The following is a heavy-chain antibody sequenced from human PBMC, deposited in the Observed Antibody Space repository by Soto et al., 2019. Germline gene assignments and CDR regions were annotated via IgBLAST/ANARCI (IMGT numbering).Heavy chain of an antibody. Sequence: GGSLRLSCAASGFTFSSYAMSWVRQAPGKGLEWVSAISGSGGSTYYADSVKGRFTISRDNSKNTLYLQMNSLRAEDTAVYYCAKDPHYDFWSGPPSYYFDYWGQGTLVTVS. CDR2: ISGSGGST. V-gene: IGHV3-23*01. CDR1: GFTFSSYA. D-gene: IGHD3-3*01. J-gene: IGHJ4*02. CDR3: AKDPHYDFWSGPPSYYFDY.